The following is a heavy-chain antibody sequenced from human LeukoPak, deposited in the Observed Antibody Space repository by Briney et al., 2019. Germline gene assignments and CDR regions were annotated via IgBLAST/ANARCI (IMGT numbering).Heavy chain of an antibody. CDR2: ISAGNGYT. V-gene: IGHV1-3*01. D-gene: IGHD3-22*01. CDR1: GYVFSDSA. Sequence: VASVKVSCKTSGYVFSDSAMHWVRQAPGQRLEWMGWISAGNGYTRYSQKFQGRVTMTRDTSASTVYMQLRSLRSEDTAVYYCARGANYYDSSGSSNWLDPWGRGTLVTVSS. CDR3: ARGANYYDSSGSSNWLDP. J-gene: IGHJ5*02.